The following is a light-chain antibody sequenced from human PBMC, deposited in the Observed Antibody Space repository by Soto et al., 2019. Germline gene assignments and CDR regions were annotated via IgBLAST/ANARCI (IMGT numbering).Light chain of an antibody. CDR3: CSYAGTFTYV. J-gene: IGLJ1*01. CDR2: DVT. CDR1: SSDVGGYNF. Sequence: QSVLTQPRSVSGSPGQSVTISCTGTSSDVGGYNFVSWYQHHPGKAPKLMIYDVTKRPSGVPDRFSGSKSGNTASLTISGLQGEDEADYYCCSYAGTFTYVFGTGTKLTVL. V-gene: IGLV2-11*01.